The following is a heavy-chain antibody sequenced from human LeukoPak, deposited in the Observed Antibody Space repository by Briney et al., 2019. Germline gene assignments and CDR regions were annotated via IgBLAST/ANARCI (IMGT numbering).Heavy chain of an antibody. V-gene: IGHV4-34*01. Sequence: SETLSLTCAVYGGSFSGYYWSWIRQPPGKGLEWIGEINHSGSTNYNPSLKSRVTISVDTSKNQFSLKLSSVTAADTAVYYCAREYSSSSGPFNYWGQGTLVTVSS. CDR1: GGSFSGYY. D-gene: IGHD6-13*01. J-gene: IGHJ4*02. CDR2: INHSGST. CDR3: AREYSSSSGPFNY.